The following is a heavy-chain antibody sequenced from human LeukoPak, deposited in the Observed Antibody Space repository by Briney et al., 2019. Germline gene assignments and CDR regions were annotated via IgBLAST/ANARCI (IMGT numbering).Heavy chain of an antibody. J-gene: IGHJ4*02. CDR1: GFSFSTYV. Sequence: PGGSLRLSCAGSGFSFSTYVLSWVRQAPGKGLEWVSSLSHSGGSAYYTDSVKGRFTISRDNPKNTLYLHMNSLRVGDTAVYFCAKLGFLTGSFVSWGQGTLVSVSS. CDR2: LSHSGGSA. CDR3: AKLGFLTGSFVS. D-gene: IGHD3-9*01. V-gene: IGHV3-23*01.